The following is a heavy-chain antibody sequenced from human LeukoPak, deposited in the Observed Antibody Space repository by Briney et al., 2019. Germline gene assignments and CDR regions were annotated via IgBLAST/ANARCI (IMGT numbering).Heavy chain of an antibody. J-gene: IGHJ6*02. Sequence: SETLSLTCSVSGGSINNHYWSWIRQPPGKGLEWIGFVSPSGSTNYNPSFKSRVTISVDTSDNQFSLRVNSVTAADTAVYYCARLSRIAAAGAYDYHSLDVWGQGTTVIVSS. CDR2: VSPSGST. CDR1: GGSINNHY. CDR3: ARLSRIAAAGAYDYHSLDV. V-gene: IGHV4-59*11. D-gene: IGHD6-13*01.